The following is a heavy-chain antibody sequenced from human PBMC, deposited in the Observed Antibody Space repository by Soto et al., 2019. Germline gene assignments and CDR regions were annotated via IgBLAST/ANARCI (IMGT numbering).Heavy chain of an antibody. D-gene: IGHD3-22*01. CDR1: GYTFTSYG. V-gene: IGHV1-18*01. J-gene: IGHJ6*02. CDR2: ISAYNGKT. CDR3: AKDCRYYYDSSGYRPVYYGMDV. Sequence: VASVKVSCKGSGYTFTSYGISWVRQAPGQGIEWMGWISAYNGKTNYAQKLQGRVTMTTDTSTSTAYMELRSLRSDDTAVYYCAKDCRYYYDSSGYRPVYYGMDVWGQGTTVTVSS.